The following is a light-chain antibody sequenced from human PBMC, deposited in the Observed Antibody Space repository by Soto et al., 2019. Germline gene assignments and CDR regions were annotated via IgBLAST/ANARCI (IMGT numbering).Light chain of an antibody. J-gene: IGKJ5*01. CDR2: GAS. Sequence: EIVLTQSPGTLSMSPGESATLSCRASQSVRSNCLAWYQQKPGQAPRLLIYGASNRATGIPDRFSGSGSGTDFTLTISRLEPEDFAVYYCQQYGSSPQTFGQGTRLDIK. CDR1: QSVRSNC. CDR3: QQYGSSPQT. V-gene: IGKV3-20*01.